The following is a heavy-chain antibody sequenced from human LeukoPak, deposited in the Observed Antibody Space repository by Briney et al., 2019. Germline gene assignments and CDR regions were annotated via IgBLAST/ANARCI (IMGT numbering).Heavy chain of an antibody. CDR1: GYSFTSYW. V-gene: IGHV5-51*01. CDR3: ASSYDILTGYSDAFDN. J-gene: IGHJ3*02. CDR2: IYPGDSDT. Sequence: GESLKISCKGSGYSFTSYWIGWVRQMPGKGLEWMGIIYPGDSDTRYSPSFQGQVTISADKSISTAYLQWSSLKASDTAMYYCASSYDILTGYSDAFDNWGQGTMVTVSS. D-gene: IGHD3-9*01.